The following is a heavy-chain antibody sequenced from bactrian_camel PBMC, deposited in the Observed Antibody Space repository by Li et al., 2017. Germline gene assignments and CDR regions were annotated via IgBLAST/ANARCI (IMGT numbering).Heavy chain of an antibody. Sequence: LVESGGGSVKPGGSLRLSCEASADIDSRNNMGWLRQAPGKEREGLAAAGGGSPTYADSVKGRFTIFQDNAKNTWYLQMNDLNLEDTGMYICAAGRRQVVAGTGTPYCSLKPYDFNFWGQGTQVTVS. CDR1: ADIDSRNN. J-gene: IGHJ4*01. CDR2: AGGGSP. CDR3: AAGRRQVVAGTGTPYCSLKPYDFNF. V-gene: IGHV3S53*01. D-gene: IGHD6*01.